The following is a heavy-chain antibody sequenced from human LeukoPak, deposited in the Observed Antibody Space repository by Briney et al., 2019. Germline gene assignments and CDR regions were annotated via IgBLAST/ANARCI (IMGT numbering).Heavy chain of an antibody. CDR3: ARDRLFRLTKDYYYMDV. V-gene: IGHV3-53*01. J-gene: IGHJ6*03. Sequence: PVGSLRLSCAASGFTVSSNYMSWVRQAPGKGLEWVSVIYSGGSTYYADSVKGRFTISRDNSKNTLYLQMNSLRAEDTAVYYCARDRLFRLTKDYYYMDVWGKGTTVTVSS. CDR1: GFTVSSNY. D-gene: IGHD3-16*01. CDR2: IYSGGST.